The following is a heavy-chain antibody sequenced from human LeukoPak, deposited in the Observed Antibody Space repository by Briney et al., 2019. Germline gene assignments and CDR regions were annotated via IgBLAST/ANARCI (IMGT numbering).Heavy chain of an antibody. J-gene: IGHJ6*03. CDR1: GFTFSSYT. Sequence: GGSLRLYCAASGFTFSSYTMNWVRQAPGKGLEWGSSITGSSTYKFYADSVKGRFTVSRDNAKNSLYLQMNSLRAEDTAVYYCAREAGYCSSTSCEEDYYYYYMDVWGKGTTVTVSS. D-gene: IGHD2-2*03. V-gene: IGHV3-21*01. CDR3: AREAGYCSSTSCEEDYYYYYMDV. CDR2: ITGSSTYK.